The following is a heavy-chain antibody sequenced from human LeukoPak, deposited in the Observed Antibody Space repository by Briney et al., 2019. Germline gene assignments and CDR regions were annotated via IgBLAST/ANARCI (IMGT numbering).Heavy chain of an antibody. D-gene: IGHD3-22*01. Sequence: ASVTVSCKASGYTFTGYYLHWVRQAPGQGLEWMGWINPYNGDTNYSPKFKGRVTLTRDTSTTTSYMDLSRLTSDDTAVYFCARGSYDSRGYYSDYHFYMEPWGKGTTVTVSS. CDR2: INPYNGDT. CDR3: ARGSYDSRGYYSDYHFYMEP. J-gene: IGHJ6*03. V-gene: IGHV1-2*02. CDR1: GYTFTGYY.